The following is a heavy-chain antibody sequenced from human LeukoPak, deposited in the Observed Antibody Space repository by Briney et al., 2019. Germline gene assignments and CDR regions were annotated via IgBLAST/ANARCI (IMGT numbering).Heavy chain of an antibody. J-gene: IGHJ4*02. CDR1: GVSISSYY. Sequence: ASGTLSLTCTVSGVSISSYYWSWIRQPPGKGLEWIGYISYSGSTNYNPSFKSRVTISLETSKTQYSLKLSSVTAADTAVYYCARYYFDRSGFYLLDYWGQGTLVTVSS. V-gene: IGHV4-59*08. CDR2: ISYSGST. D-gene: IGHD3-22*01. CDR3: ARYYFDRSGFYLLDY.